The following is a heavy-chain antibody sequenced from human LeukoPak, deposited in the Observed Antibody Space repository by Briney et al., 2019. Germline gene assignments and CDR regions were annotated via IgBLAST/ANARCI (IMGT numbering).Heavy chain of an antibody. J-gene: IGHJ6*02. CDR3: ARRRWELAPSYYYYGMDV. V-gene: IGHV4-4*02. CDR2: IYYSGIT. D-gene: IGHD1-26*01. CDR1: GGSISSSNW. Sequence: PSETLSLTCAVSGGSISSSNWWSWVRQPPGKGLEWIGYIYYSGITNYNPSLKSRVTISVDTSKNQFSLKLSSVTAADTAVYYCARRRWELAPSYYYYGMDVWGQGTTVTVSS.